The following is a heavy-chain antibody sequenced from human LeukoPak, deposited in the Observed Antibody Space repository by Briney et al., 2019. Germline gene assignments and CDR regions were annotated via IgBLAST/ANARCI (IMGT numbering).Heavy chain of an antibody. D-gene: IGHD6-13*01. Sequence: GRSLRLSCAASGFTFSRFGMHWVRQAPGKGLEWVAVIWYDGNNEYNLDSVKGRFSISRDNSKNTLHLQMNSLRAEDTAVYYCARDPSTSWTYYFDYWGQGTLVTVSS. CDR3: ARDPSTSWTYYFDY. CDR1: GFTFSRFG. CDR2: IWYDGNNE. V-gene: IGHV3-33*01. J-gene: IGHJ4*02.